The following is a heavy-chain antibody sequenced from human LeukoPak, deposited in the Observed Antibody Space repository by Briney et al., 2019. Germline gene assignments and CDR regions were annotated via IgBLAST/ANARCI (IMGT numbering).Heavy chain of an antibody. CDR1: GYTFTGYY. CDR3: ASTSGYYSWYAFDI. Sequence: GASVKVSCKASGYTFTGYYMHWVRQAPGQGLEWMGWINPNSGGTNYAQKFQGRVTMTRDTSISTAYMELSRLRSDDTAVYYCASTSGYYSWYAFDIWGQGTMVTVSS. CDR2: INPNSGGT. D-gene: IGHD3-22*01. V-gene: IGHV1-2*02. J-gene: IGHJ3*02.